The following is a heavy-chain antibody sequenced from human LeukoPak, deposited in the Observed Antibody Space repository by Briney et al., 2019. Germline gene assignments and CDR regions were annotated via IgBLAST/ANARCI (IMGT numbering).Heavy chain of an antibody. CDR2: ISSNGGST. CDR1: GFTFSSYA. J-gene: IGHJ3*02. CDR3: ARERWGYYDSSGYEDAFDI. Sequence: PGGSLRLSCAASGFTFSSYAMHWVRQAPGKGLEYVSAISSNGGSTYYANSVKGRFTISRDNSKNTLYLQMGSLRAEDMAVYYCARERWGYYDSSGYEDAFDIWGQGTMVTVSS. D-gene: IGHD3-22*01. V-gene: IGHV3-64*01.